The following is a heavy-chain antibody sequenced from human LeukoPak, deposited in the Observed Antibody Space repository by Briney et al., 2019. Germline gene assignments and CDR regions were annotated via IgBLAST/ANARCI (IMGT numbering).Heavy chain of an antibody. V-gene: IGHV4-59*08. J-gene: IGHJ4*02. D-gene: IGHD5-12*01. CDR3: ARMGGYSGYATH. CDR1: GGSLSTYY. CDR2: IHYSGTT. Sequence: TSQTLSLTCTVSGGSLSTYYWSWIRQPPGKGLEWIGYIHYSGTTNYNPSLKSRVTISLDTSKNQFSLNLSSVTAADTAVYYCARMGGYSGYATHWGQGTLVTVSS.